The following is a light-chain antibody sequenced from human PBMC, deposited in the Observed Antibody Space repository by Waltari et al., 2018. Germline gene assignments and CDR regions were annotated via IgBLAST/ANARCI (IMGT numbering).Light chain of an antibody. V-gene: IGKV1-33*01. CDR1: RHIRNY. J-gene: IGKJ4*01. CDR2: DAS. CDR3: QQYDNLPLT. Sequence: DIQMTRSPSSVSASVGDRVTITCQASRHIRNYLNWYQQKPGKAPKLLLYDASILETGVPSRFSGSGSGTDFTFSISSLQPEDIATYYCQQYDNLPLTFGGGTKVEIK.